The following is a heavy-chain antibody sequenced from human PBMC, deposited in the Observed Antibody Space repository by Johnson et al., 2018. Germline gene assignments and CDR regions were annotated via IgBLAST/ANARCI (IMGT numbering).Heavy chain of an antibody. CDR2: IKQDGSEK. V-gene: IGHV3-7*01. J-gene: IGHJ6*03. CDR1: GFTFSNAW. Sequence: VQLVQSGGGLVKPGGSLRLSCAASGFTFSNAWMSWVRQAPGKGLEWVANIKQDGSEKYYVDSVKGRFTISRDNAKNSLYLQMNSLSAEDTALYYCARVFWGGYYHYYYMDVWGKGTTFTVSS. CDR3: ARVFWGGYYHYYYMDV. D-gene: IGHD3-3*01.